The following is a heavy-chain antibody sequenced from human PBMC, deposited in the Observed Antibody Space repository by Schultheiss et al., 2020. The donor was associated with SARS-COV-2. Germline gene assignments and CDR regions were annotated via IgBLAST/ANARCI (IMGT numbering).Heavy chain of an antibody. V-gene: IGHV4-38-2*01. CDR1: GYSISRDHY. D-gene: IGHD3-3*01. J-gene: IGHJ6*03. CDR2: IYYTGNT. Sequence: SETLSLTCAVSGYSISRDHYWGWIRQPPGKGLEWIGSIYYTGNTYYNPSLKSRVTISVDTSKNQFSLKLSSVTAADTAAYYCARLWTSYYDFWSGYYDYYYMDVWGKGTTVTSP. CDR3: ARLWTSYYDFWSGYYDYYYMDV.